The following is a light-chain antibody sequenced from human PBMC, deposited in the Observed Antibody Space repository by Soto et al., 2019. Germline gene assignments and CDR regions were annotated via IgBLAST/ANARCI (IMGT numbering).Light chain of an antibody. Sequence: DIVMTQSPDSLAVSLGERATINCKSSQSVLYSSNNKNYVAWYQQKPGQAPRLLIYGTSDRATGTPDRFSGSGSGTDFTLTISRLEPEDSAVYYCQQFDDSVTFGQGTRLEI. J-gene: IGKJ5*01. CDR1: QSVLYSSNNKNY. V-gene: IGKV4-1*01. CDR2: GTS. CDR3: QQFDDSVT.